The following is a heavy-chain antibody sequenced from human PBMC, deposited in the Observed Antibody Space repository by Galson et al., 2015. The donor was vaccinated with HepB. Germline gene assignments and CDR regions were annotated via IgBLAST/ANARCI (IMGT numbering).Heavy chain of an antibody. D-gene: IGHD1-14*01. V-gene: IGHV1-24*01. CDR1: GYTLTELS. CDR3: ATNYKPWAAFDY. CDR2: FDPEDGET. Sequence: SVKVSCKVSGYTLTELSMRWVRQAPGKGLEYMGGFDPEDGETIYAQKFQGRVTMTEDTSTDTAYMELSSLTSGDTAVYYCATNYKPWAAFDYWGQGTLVTVSS. J-gene: IGHJ4*02.